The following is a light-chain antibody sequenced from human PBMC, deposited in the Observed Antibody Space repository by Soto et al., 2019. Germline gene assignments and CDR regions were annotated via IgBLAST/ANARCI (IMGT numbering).Light chain of an antibody. V-gene: IGKV1-39*01. J-gene: IGKJ5*01. CDR3: QQTYSTPPIT. CDR2: AAS. Sequence: DIQMTQSPSSLSASVGDRATITCRTSQSISNYLNWYQQKSGEAPKLLIFAASSLQSGVPSRFSGSGSGTDFTLTISSLQPEDFATYYCQQTYSTPPITFGQGTRLEIK. CDR1: QSISNY.